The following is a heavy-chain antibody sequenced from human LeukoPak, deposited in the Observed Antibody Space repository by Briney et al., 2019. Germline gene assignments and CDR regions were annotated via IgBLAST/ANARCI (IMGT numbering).Heavy chain of an antibody. J-gene: IGHJ4*02. CDR1: GGSISSYY. Sequence: PSEILSLTCIVSGGSISSYYWSWIRQPAGKGLEWIGRIYTSGSTNYNPSLKSRVTMSVDTSKNQFSLKLSSVTAADTAVYYCAREFIAAAPQPFDYWGQGTLVTVSS. CDR2: IYTSGST. D-gene: IGHD6-13*01. CDR3: AREFIAAAPQPFDY. V-gene: IGHV4-4*07.